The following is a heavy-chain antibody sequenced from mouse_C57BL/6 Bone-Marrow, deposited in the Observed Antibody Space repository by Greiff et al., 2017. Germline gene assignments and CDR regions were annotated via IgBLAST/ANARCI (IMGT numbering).Heavy chain of an antibody. CDR2: IDPSDSYT. CDR3: AREDYYGSSSHWYFDV. Sequence: QVHVKQPGAELVRPGTSVKLSCKASGYTFTSYWMHWVKQRPGQGLEWIGVIDPSDSYTNYNQKFKGKATLTVDTSSSTAYMQLSSLTSEDSAVYYCAREDYYGSSSHWYFDVWGTGTTVTVSS. J-gene: IGHJ1*03. CDR1: GYTFTSYW. V-gene: IGHV1-59*01. D-gene: IGHD1-1*01.